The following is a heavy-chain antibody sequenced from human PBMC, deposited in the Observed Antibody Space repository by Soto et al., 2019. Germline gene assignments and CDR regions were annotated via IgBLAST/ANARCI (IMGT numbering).Heavy chain of an antibody. CDR3: ARTSYYYDSSGYYNPIVFDI. CDR2: IDWDDDK. CDR1: GFSLSTSGMC. D-gene: IGHD3-22*01. J-gene: IGHJ3*02. V-gene: IGHV2-70*01. Sequence: SGPTLVNPTQTLTLTCTFSGFSLSTSGMCVSWIRQPPGKALEWLALIDWDDDKYYSTSLKTRLTISKDTSKNQVVLTMTNMDPVDTATYYCARTSYYYDSSGYYNPIVFDIWGQGTMVPVSS.